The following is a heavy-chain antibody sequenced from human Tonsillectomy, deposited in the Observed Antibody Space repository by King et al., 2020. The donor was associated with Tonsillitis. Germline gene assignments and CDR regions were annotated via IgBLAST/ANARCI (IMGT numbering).Heavy chain of an antibody. CDR1: GYTFSGYS. Sequence: VQLVESGGGLVQPGGSLRLSCAASGYTFSGYSMNWVRQAPGKGLEWLSYISSSSTTIYYADSVKGRFTISRDNAKNALYLQMNSLRAEDTAVYYGARAPTSTAAASWGQGTLVTVSS. CDR3: ARAPTSTAAAS. J-gene: IGHJ5*02. CDR2: ISSSSTTI. V-gene: IGHV3-48*04. D-gene: IGHD6-13*01.